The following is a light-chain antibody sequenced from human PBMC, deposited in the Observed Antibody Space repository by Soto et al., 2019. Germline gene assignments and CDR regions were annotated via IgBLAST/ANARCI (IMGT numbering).Light chain of an antibody. CDR1: SIDVGSYDL. CDR3: CSYAGSSALV. J-gene: IGLJ3*02. CDR2: EGS. V-gene: IGLV2-23*01. Sequence: QSALTQPASVSGSPGQSITVSCTGTSIDVGSYDLVSWYQQHPGKAPKLMIYEGSKRPSGVSNRFSGSKSGNTASLTISGLQPEDEADYYCCSYAGSSALVFGGGTKLTVL.